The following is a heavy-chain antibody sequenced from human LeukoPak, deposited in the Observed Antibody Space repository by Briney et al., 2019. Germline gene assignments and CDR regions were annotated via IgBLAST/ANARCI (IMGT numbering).Heavy chain of an antibody. Sequence: GGSLRLSCAASGFTFSSYAMHWVRQAPGKGLEYVSAISSNGGSTYYANSVKGRFTISRDNSRNTLYLQMGSLRAEDMAVYYCARAWAAAGNWGQGTLVTVSS. CDR3: ARAWAAAGN. J-gene: IGHJ4*02. CDR2: ISSNGGST. D-gene: IGHD6-13*01. V-gene: IGHV3-64*01. CDR1: GFTFSSYA.